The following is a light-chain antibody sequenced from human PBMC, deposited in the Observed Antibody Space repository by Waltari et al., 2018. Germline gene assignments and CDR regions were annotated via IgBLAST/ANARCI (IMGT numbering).Light chain of an antibody. CDR3: QQTYTLPPWT. V-gene: IGKV1-39*01. J-gene: IGKJ1*01. CDR1: QTISSY. Sequence: DIQMTQSPSSLSASVGDRVTITCRTSQTISSYVNWYQQKPGKAPEVLIFAASSLQRWVPSRFSGSGSGTEFTLTITSLQPEDFATYYCQQTYTLPPWTFGQGTKVEFK. CDR2: AAS.